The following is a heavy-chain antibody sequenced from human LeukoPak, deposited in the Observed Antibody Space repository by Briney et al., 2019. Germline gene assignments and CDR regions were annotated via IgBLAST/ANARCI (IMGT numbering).Heavy chain of an antibody. J-gene: IGHJ4*02. CDR3: ATGYYYGSGSYYNPPLGY. CDR1: GYTLTELS. CDR2: FDPEDGET. V-gene: IGHV1-24*01. D-gene: IGHD3-10*01. Sequence: GASVKVSCKVSGYTLTELSMHWVRQAPGKGLGWMGGFDPEDGETIYAQKFQGRVTMTEDTSTDTAYMELSSLRSEDTAVYYCATGYYYGSGSYYNPPLGYWGQGTLVTVSS.